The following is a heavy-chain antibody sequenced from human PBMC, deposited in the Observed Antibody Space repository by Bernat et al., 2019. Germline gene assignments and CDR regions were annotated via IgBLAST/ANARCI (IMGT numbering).Heavy chain of an antibody. CDR3: VRDGAALYYYHGMDV. D-gene: IGHD6-25*01. J-gene: IGHJ6*02. Sequence: VQLVESGGGVVQPGRSLRLSCVASGFTFSDYSLHWVRQAPAKGLAWVAVVSYDGRNKYYADSVQARFIISRDDSQNTLYLQMDSLKSEDTAVYYCVRDGAALYYYHGMDVWGRGTTVTVSS. CDR1: GFTFSDYS. V-gene: IGHV3-30*04. CDR2: VSYDGRNK.